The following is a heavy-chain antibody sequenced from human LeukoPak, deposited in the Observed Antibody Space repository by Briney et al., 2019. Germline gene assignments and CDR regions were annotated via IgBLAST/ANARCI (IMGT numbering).Heavy chain of an antibody. CDR1: GFTFRTYA. J-gene: IGHJ4*02. CDR3: VKVWFGDF. V-gene: IGHV3-64D*06. D-gene: IGHD3-10*01. Sequence: QSGGSLRLSCSASGFTFRTYAMHWVRQAPGKGLEYVSAISSNGDSTYYADSVKGRFTISRDNSRNTVYLQMSSLRADDTAVYYCVKVWFGDFWGQGTLVTVSS. CDR2: ISSNGDST.